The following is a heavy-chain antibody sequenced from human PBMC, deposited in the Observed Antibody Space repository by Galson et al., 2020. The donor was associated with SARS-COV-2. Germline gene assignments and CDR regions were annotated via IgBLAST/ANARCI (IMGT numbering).Heavy chain of an antibody. V-gene: IGHV3-30-3*01. CDR2: ISYDGSNK. CDR1: GFTFSSYA. Sequence: GEYLKISCAASGFTFSSYAMHWVRQAPGKGLEWVAVISYDGSNKYYADSVKGRFTISRDNSKNTLYLQMNSLRAEDTAVYYCARDRDDYESSGYYGALDYWGQGTLVTVSS. CDR3: ARDRDDYESSGYYGALDY. D-gene: IGHD3-22*01. J-gene: IGHJ4*02.